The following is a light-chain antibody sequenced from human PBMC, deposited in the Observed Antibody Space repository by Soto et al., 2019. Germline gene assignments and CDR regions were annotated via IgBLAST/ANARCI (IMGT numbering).Light chain of an antibody. J-gene: IGKJ4*01. Sequence: EIVLTQSPATLSLSPGERATLSCRASQSVSGSYLAWYQQKPGQAPRLLIYGASSRATGIPDRSSGSGSGTDFTLTISRLEPEDFAVYYCQQYGSSPLTFGRGTKWIS. CDR2: GAS. V-gene: IGKV3-20*01. CDR1: QSVSGSY. CDR3: QQYGSSPLT.